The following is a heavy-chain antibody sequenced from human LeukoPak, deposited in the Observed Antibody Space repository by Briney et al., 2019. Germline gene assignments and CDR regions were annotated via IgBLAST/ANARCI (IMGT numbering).Heavy chain of an antibody. CDR1: GFTFSSYA. CDR3: AKVVNHYDSSGGFDY. CDR2: ISGSGGST. J-gene: IGHJ4*02. V-gene: IGHV3-23*01. D-gene: IGHD3-22*01. Sequence: GGSLRLSCAASGFTFSSYAMSWVRQAPGKGLEWVSAISGSGGSTYYADSVKGRFTISRDNAKNSLYLRMNSLRAEDTALYYCAKVVNHYDSSGGFDYWGQGTLSPSPQ.